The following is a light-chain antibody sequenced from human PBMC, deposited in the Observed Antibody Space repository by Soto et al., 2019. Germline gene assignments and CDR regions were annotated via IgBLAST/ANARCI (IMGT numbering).Light chain of an antibody. CDR3: NSYTSTYTGV. CDR2: EVS. J-gene: IGLJ1*01. V-gene: IGLV2-14*01. CDR1: SSDVGGYKY. Sequence: QSALTQPASVSGSPGQSITISCAGTSSDVGGYKYVSWYQQHPGRAPKLLIYEVSNRPSGVSTRFSGSKSGNTASLTISGLQAEDEADYYCNSYTSTYTGVFGTGTKVTVL.